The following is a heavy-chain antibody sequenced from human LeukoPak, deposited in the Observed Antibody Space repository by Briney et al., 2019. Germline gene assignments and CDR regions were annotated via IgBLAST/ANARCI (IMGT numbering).Heavy chain of an antibody. D-gene: IGHD3-16*01. V-gene: IGHV3-7*05. CDR1: GFTFSRFW. Sequence: GGSLRLSCAASGFTFSRFWMNWVRQAPGRGLEWVANIDQSGGRNNYVDSVKGRFTISRDNAKNPLFLEMSSLRADDTAVYFCARDVEGGTFDIWGQGTTVTVSS. J-gene: IGHJ3*02. CDR2: IDQSGGRN. CDR3: ARDVEGGTFDI.